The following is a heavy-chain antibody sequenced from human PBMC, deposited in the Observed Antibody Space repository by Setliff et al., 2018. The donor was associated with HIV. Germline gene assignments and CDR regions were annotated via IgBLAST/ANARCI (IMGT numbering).Heavy chain of an antibody. V-gene: IGHV4-59*01. D-gene: IGHD1-26*01. J-gene: IGHJ4*02. CDR3: ARSTVGVGATFP. CDR1: GVSISNYY. CDR2: VSHTGNT. Sequence: PSETLSLTCEVSGVSISNYYWSWIRQPPGKGLEWIGYVSHTGNTNSNPSLKSRVTISVDTSKNEFSFRLRSVTAADTAIYYCARSTVGVGATFPWGRGTLVTVSS.